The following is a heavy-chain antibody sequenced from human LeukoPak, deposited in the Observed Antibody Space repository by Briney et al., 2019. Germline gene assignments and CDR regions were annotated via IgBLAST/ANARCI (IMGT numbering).Heavy chain of an antibody. CDR2: IYYSGST. Sequence: PSETLSLTCTVSGGSISSGDYYWSWIRQPPGEGLEWIGYIYYSGSTYYNPSLKSRVTISVDTSKNQFSLKLSSVTAADTAVYYCARDPSNLRRPGYYYYYMDVWGKGTTVTVSS. CDR1: GGSISSGDYY. CDR3: ARDPSNLRRPGYYYYYMDV. D-gene: IGHD2-8*01. V-gene: IGHV4-30-4*08. J-gene: IGHJ6*03.